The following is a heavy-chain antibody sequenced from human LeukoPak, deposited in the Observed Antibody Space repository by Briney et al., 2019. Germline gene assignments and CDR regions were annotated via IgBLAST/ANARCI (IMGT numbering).Heavy chain of an antibody. J-gene: IGHJ1*01. V-gene: IGHV1-18*01. CDR3: ARATVTTPRYAEYFQH. Sequence: ASVKVSCKASGYTFTSYGISWVRQAPGQGLEWMGWISAYNGNTNYAQKLQGRVTMTTDTSTSTAYMELRSLRSDDTAVYYCARATVTTPRYAEYFQHWGQGTLVTVSS. CDR2: ISAYNGNT. CDR1: GYTFTSYG. D-gene: IGHD4-17*01.